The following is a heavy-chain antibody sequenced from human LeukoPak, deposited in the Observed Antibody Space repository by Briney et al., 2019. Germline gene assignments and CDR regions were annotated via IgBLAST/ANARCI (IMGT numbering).Heavy chain of an antibody. V-gene: IGHV1-2*02. CDR2: INPNSGGT. Sequence: GASVKVSCKASGYTFTGYYIHWVRQAPGQGLEWMGWINPNSGGTNYAQKLQGRVTMTRDTSISTAYMELSRLNFDDRAIYYCAREGSSGWSPRGWFDPWGQGTLVTVSS. CDR1: GYTFTGYY. D-gene: IGHD6-19*01. CDR3: AREGSSGWSPRGWFDP. J-gene: IGHJ5*02.